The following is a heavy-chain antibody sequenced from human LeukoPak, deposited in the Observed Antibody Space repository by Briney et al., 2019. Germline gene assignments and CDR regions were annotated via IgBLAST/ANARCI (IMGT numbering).Heavy chain of an antibody. Sequence: SVKVSCKASGGTFSSYAISWVRQAPGQGLEWMGRIIPILGIANYAQKFQGRVTITADKSTSTAYMELSSLRSEDTAVYYCARKAGDGYNSYYFDYWGQGTLVTVSS. J-gene: IGHJ4*02. CDR2: IIPILGIA. D-gene: IGHD5-24*01. V-gene: IGHV1-69*04. CDR1: GGTFSSYA. CDR3: ARKAGDGYNSYYFDY.